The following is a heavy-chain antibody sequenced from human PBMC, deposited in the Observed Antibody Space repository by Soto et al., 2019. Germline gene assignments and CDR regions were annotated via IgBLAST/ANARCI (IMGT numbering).Heavy chain of an antibody. CDR3: AKGDSSSWTYFYYHYMDV. J-gene: IGHJ6*03. V-gene: IGHV3-23*01. CDR2: ISGSGGST. CDR1: GFTFSSYA. D-gene: IGHD6-13*01. Sequence: GGSQRLSCAASGFTFSSYAMSWVRQAPGTGLEWVSVISGSGGSTNYADSVKGRFTISRDNSKNTVFLQMNSLRAEDTAVYYCAKGDSSSWTYFYYHYMDVWGKGTTVTVSS.